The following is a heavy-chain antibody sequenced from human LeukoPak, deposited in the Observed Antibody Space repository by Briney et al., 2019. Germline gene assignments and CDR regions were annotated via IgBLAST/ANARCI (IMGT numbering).Heavy chain of an antibody. V-gene: IGHV4-39*07. Sequence: SETLSLTCTVSGDSIRSSSYHWGWIRQPPGKGLEWIGSIYYSGSTYNNRSLKRRLTISIDTSKNQFSLRLSSVTAADTAVYFCARESGITIFGVANDAFDIWGQGTMVTVSS. J-gene: IGHJ3*02. CDR1: GDSIRSSSYH. CDR3: ARESGITIFGVANDAFDI. CDR2: IYYSGST. D-gene: IGHD3-3*01.